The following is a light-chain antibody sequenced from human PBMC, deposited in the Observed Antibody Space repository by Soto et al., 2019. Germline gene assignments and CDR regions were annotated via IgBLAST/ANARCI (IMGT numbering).Light chain of an antibody. Sequence: EIVLTQSPGTLYLSPGERATLSCRASQTVNSNYIAWYQHKPGQAPRLLIYGASTRATGIPDRFSGGGSETDFSLIINRLDPEDFAVYYCQQRGTFGGGTKVEIK. J-gene: IGKJ4*01. V-gene: IGKV3-20*01. CDR3: QQRGT. CDR1: QTVNSNY. CDR2: GAS.